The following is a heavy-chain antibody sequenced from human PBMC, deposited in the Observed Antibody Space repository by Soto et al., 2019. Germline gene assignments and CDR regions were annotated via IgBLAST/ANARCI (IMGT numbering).Heavy chain of an antibody. V-gene: IGHV3-33*01. CDR2: IYYDGSNR. Sequence: QPGGSLRLSCAASGFTFGTYAMHWVRQAPGKGLEWVAVIYYDGSNRYYGDAVKGRFTISRDNSKSTLYLQMSSPRAEDTAVYYSARAFCTNGVCYYFFDYWGHGTLVTVSS. D-gene: IGHD2-8*01. J-gene: IGHJ4*01. CDR3: ARAFCTNGVCYYFFDY. CDR1: GFTFGTYA.